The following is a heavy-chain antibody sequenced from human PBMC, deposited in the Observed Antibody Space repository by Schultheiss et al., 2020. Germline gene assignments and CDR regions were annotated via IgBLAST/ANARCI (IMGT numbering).Heavy chain of an antibody. J-gene: IGHJ4*02. CDR1: GFTFSSYA. CDR2: IKSKTDGGTT. D-gene: IGHD2-21*01. V-gene: IGHV3-15*01. Sequence: GGSLRLSCAASGFTFSSYAMHWVRQAPGKGLEWVGRIKSKTDGGTTDYGAPVKGRFTILRDDSKNTLFLQMNSLKTEDTAMYYCASDVAYCGGDCLDYWGQGTLVTVSS. CDR3: ASDVAYCGGDCLDY.